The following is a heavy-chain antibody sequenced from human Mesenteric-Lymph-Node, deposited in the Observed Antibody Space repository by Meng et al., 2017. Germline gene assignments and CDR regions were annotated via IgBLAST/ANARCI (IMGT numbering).Heavy chain of an antibody. CDR2: FNPNSGGT. D-gene: IGHD1-26*01. Sequence: ASVKVSCKASGYTFTGYYMHWVRQAPGQGLEWMGRFNPNSGGTNYAQKFQGRVTMTRDTSISTAYMALSRLRSGDTAVYYCSRVGGIVGATRDYWGQGTRVTVSS. CDR3: SRVGGIVGATRDY. CDR1: GYTFTGYY. V-gene: IGHV1-2*06. J-gene: IGHJ4*02.